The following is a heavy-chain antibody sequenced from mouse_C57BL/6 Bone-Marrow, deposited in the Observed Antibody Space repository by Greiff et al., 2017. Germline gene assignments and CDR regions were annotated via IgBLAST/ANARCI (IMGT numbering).Heavy chain of an antibody. CDR1: GYAFTNYL. CDR3: ARLNYGSSYASFAY. CDR2: ITPGSGGP. J-gene: IGHJ3*01. Sequence: QVQLQQSGAELVRPGTSVKVSCKASGYAFTNYLIEWVKQRPGQGLEWIGVITPGSGGPNYNEKFKGKATLTAAKSSSPAYMQLSSLTSEDSAVYFCARLNYGSSYASFAYWGQGTLVTVSA. D-gene: IGHD1-1*01. V-gene: IGHV1-54*01.